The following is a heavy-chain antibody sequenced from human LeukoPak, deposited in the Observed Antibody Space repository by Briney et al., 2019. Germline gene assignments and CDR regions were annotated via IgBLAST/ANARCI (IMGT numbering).Heavy chain of an antibody. J-gene: IGHJ4*02. CDR2: IYYSGST. D-gene: IGHD3-22*01. Sequence: SETLSLTCTVSGGSVRSGSYYWNWIRQPPGKGLEWIGYIYYSGSTNYIPSLKSRVTMSVDTSKNQFSLKLSSVTAADTAVFYCARGPTDYSDSSGYYFDYWGQGTLVTVSS. CDR1: GGSVRSGSYY. CDR3: ARGPTDYSDSSGYYFDY. V-gene: IGHV4-61*01.